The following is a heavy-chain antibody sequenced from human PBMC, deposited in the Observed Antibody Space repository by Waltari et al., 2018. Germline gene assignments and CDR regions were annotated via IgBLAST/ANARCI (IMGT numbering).Heavy chain of an antibody. D-gene: IGHD3-22*01. CDR3: AMRVVVNSEEKWFDP. J-gene: IGHJ5*02. V-gene: IGHV5-51*01. CDR1: GYSFTSYW. CDR2: IYPGDSDN. Sequence: EVQLVQSGAEVKKPGESLKISCKGSGYSFTSYWIGWVRQMPGKGLEWMGIIYPGDSDNRYSPSFQGQVTISADKSISTAYLQWSSLKASDTARYYCAMRVVVNSEEKWFDPWGQGTLVTVSS.